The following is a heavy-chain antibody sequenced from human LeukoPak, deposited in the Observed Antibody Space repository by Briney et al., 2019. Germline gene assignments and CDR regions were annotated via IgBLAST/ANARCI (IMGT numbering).Heavy chain of an antibody. CDR1: GFTFSSYG. CDR3: ARDRFSGYDGNSDGMDV. D-gene: IGHD5-12*01. J-gene: IGHJ6*02. Sequence: GRSLRLSCAASGFTFSSYGMHWVRQAPGKGLEWVAVIWYDGSNKYYADSVKGRFTISRDNSKNTLYLQMNSLRAEDTAVYYCARDRFSGYDGNSDGMDVWGQGTTVTVSS. CDR2: IWYDGSNK. V-gene: IGHV3-33*01.